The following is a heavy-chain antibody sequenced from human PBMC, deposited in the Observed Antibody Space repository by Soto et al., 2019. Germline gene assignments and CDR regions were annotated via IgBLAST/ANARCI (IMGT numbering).Heavy chain of an antibody. D-gene: IGHD6-13*01. V-gene: IGHV3-30*04. J-gene: IGHJ4*01. Sequence: GGSLRLSCAASGFTFSSYAMHWVRQAPGKGLEWVAVISYDGSNKYYADSVKGRFTISRDNSKNTLYLQMNSLRAEDTAVYYCASSSSSWYYFDYWGQGTLVTVSS. CDR2: ISYDGSNK. CDR1: GFTFSSYA. CDR3: ASSSSSWYYFDY.